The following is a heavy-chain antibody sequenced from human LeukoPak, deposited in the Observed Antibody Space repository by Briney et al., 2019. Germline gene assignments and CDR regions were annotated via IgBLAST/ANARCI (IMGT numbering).Heavy chain of an antibody. CDR3: ARDWYCSSTSCSEDYYYGMDV. J-gene: IGHJ6*02. D-gene: IGHD2-2*01. CDR2: ISAYNGNT. V-gene: IGHV1-18*01. CDR1: GYTFTSYA. Sequence: GASVKVSCKASGYTFTSYAMHWVRQAPGQRLEWMGWISAYNGNTNYAQKLQGRVAMTTDTSTSTAYMELRSLRSDDTAVYYCARDWYCSSTSCSEDYYYGMDVWGQGTTVTVSS.